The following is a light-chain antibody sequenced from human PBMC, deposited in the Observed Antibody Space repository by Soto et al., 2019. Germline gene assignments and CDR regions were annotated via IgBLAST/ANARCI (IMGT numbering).Light chain of an antibody. Sequence: DIQLTQSPSFLSASVGDRVTITCRASQGISSYLAWYQQKPGRAPNLLISAASTLQSGVPSRFSGSGSGTLFSLTISSLQPEDFATYYCQQLQSYPYTFGQGTKLEI. CDR1: QGISSY. CDR3: QQLQSYPYT. CDR2: AAS. J-gene: IGKJ2*01. V-gene: IGKV1-9*01.